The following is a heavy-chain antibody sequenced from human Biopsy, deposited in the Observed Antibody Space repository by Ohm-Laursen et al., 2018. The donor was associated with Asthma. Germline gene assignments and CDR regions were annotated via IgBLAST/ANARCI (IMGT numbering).Heavy chain of an antibody. D-gene: IGHD3-22*01. V-gene: IGHV3-9*01. CDR2: ISWNSGNI. Sequence: RSLRLSCAASGFSFDDCAMHWARQAPGKGLEWVSSISWNSGNIDYAVSVKGRFTISRDNAKNSLYLQMQSLRPEDTAFYYCAKSADYYDSTDYLDFWGRGTLVTVSS. CDR1: GFSFDDCA. J-gene: IGHJ4*01. CDR3: AKSADYYDSTDYLDF.